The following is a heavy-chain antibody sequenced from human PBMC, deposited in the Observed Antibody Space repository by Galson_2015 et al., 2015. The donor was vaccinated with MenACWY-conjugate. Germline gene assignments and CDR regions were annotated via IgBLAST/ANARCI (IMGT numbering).Heavy chain of an antibody. D-gene: IGHD3-3*01. CDR3: AKGDYWSGNQNNWFDP. V-gene: IGHV3-74*01. Sequence: SLRLSCAGSGFIFSSHWMHWVRQLPGEGLIWVSRMNGDGSIIDYADSVKGRFTTSRDNAKNMVFLQMDRLRAEDTAVYYCAKGDYWSGNQNNWFDPWGQGTLVTVSS. J-gene: IGHJ5*02. CDR2: MNGDGSII. CDR1: GFIFSSHW.